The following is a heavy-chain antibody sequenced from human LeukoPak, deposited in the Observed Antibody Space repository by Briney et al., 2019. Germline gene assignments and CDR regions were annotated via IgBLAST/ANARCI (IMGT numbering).Heavy chain of an antibody. J-gene: IGHJ4*02. CDR3: AREMGGEMAFFDY. D-gene: IGHD5-24*01. CDR2: IYTTGST. V-gene: IGHV4-4*07. Sequence: SETLSLTCTVSGGSITSKHWSWIRQPAGKGLEWIGRIYTTGSTNYNPTLESRVTISVDTSKNQFSLKLSSVTAADTAVYYCAREMGGEMAFFDYWGQGTLVTVSS. CDR1: GGSITSKH.